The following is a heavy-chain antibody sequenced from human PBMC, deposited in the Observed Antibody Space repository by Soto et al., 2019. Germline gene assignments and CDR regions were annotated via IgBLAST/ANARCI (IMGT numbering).Heavy chain of an antibody. Sequence: PGGSLRLSCAASGFTFSSYWMSWVRQAPGKGLEWVANIKQDGSEKYYVDSVKGRFTISRDNAKNSLYLQMNSLRAEDTAVYYCARSLSYRCSYRRYVHSGPRPLATDL. CDR3: ARSLSYRCSYRRYVHSGPRPLATDL. V-gene: IGHV3-7*01. D-gene: IGHD6-13*01. J-gene: IGHJ2*01. CDR1: GFTFSSYW. CDR2: IKQDGSEK.